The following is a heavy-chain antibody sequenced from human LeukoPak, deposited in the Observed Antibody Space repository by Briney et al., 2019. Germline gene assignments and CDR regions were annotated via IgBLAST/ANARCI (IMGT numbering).Heavy chain of an antibody. Sequence: GGSLRLSCAASGYTFSTYAMSWVRQAPEKGLEWVSAISGSGGSTYYADSVKGRFTISRDNSKNTLYLQMNSLRAEDTAVYYCAKDPPYDYWSGYPDYWGQGTLVTVSS. CDR3: AKDPPYDYWSGYPDY. D-gene: IGHD3-3*01. CDR1: GYTFSTYA. J-gene: IGHJ4*02. CDR2: ISGSGGST. V-gene: IGHV3-23*01.